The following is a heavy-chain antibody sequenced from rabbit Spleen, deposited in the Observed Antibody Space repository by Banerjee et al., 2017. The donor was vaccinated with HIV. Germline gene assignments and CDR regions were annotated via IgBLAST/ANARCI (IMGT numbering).Heavy chain of an antibody. Sequence: QLKESGGGLVQPGGSLKLSCKASGFDFSSYGVSWVRQAPGKGLEWIGYIDPVFGITYYANWVNGRFTISSHNAQNTLFLQLNSLTAADTATYFCARDLDGVIGWNFGWWGPGTLVTVS. J-gene: IGHJ6*01. V-gene: IGHV1S7*01. D-gene: IGHD4-1*01. CDR3: ARDLDGVIGWNFGW. CDR2: IDPVFGIT. CDR1: GFDFSSYG.